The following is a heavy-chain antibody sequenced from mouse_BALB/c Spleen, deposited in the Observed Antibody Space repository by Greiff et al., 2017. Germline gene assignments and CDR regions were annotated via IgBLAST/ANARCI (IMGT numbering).Heavy chain of an antibody. D-gene: IGHD2-3*01. CDR2: ISYSGST. Sequence: EVQRVESGPGLVKPSQSLSLTCTVTGYSITSDYAWNWIRQFPGNKLEWMGYISYSGSTSYNPSLKSRISITRDTSKNQFFLQLNSVTTEDTATYYCARFDGYYAMDYWGQGTSVTVSS. J-gene: IGHJ4*01. V-gene: IGHV3-2*02. CDR3: ARFDGYYAMDY. CDR1: GYSITSDYA.